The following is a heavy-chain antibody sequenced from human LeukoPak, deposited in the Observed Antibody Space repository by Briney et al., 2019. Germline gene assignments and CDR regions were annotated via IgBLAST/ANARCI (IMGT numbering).Heavy chain of an antibody. CDR3: ARDRHSSSWYGLTSRAEYFQH. J-gene: IGHJ1*01. CDR1: GFTFSSYS. D-gene: IGHD6-13*01. V-gene: IGHV3-21*04. Sequence: TGGSLRLSCAASGFTFSSYSMNWVRQAPGKGLEWVSSISSSSSYIYYADSVKGRFTISRDNAKNSLYLQMNSLRAEDTAVYYCARDRHSSSWYGLTSRAEYFQHWGQGTLVTVSS. CDR2: ISSSSSYI.